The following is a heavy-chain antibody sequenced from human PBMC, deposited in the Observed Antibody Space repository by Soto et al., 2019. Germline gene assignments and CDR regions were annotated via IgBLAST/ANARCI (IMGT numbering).Heavy chain of an antibody. V-gene: IGHV4-31*03. D-gene: IGHD3-22*01. CDR2: IYYSGST. J-gene: IGHJ4*02. CDR3: ASRDSSGYYRLDYLDY. CDR1: GGSINSRGYY. Sequence: SETLSLTCTVSGGSINSRGYYWSWIRQHPGKGLEWIGYIYYSGSTYYNPSLKSRVTMSIDTSKNQFSLKLSSVTAADAAVYHCASRDSSGYYRLDYLDYWGRGTLVTVSS.